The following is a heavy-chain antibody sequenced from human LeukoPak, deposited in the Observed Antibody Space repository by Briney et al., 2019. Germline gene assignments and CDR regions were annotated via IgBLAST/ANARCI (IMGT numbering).Heavy chain of an antibody. V-gene: IGHV4-59*01. CDR3: ARYYGSGSYYYYYYGMDV. J-gene: IGHJ6*02. D-gene: IGHD3-10*01. Sequence: SETLSLTCTVSGGSISSYYWSWIRQPPGKGLEWIGYIYYSGSTNYNPSLKSRVTISVDTSKNQFSLKLSSVTAADTAVYDCARYYGSGSYYYYYYGMDVWGQGTTVTVSS. CDR2: IYYSGST. CDR1: GGSISSYY.